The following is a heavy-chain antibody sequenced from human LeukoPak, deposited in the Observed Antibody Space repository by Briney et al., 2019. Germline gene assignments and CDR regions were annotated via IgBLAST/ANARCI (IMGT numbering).Heavy chain of an antibody. Sequence: GGSLRLSCAASGFTVSSNYMSWVRQAPGKGLEWVAVISYDGSNKYYADSVKGRFTISRDNSKNTLYLQMNSLRAEDTAVYYCAKITGGSGSYVDYWGQGTLVTVSS. CDR3: AKITGGSGSYVDY. CDR2: ISYDGSNK. J-gene: IGHJ4*02. D-gene: IGHD3-10*01. CDR1: GFTVSSNY. V-gene: IGHV3-30*18.